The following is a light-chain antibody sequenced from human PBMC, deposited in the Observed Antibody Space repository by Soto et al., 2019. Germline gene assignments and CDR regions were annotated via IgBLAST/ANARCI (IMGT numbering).Light chain of an antibody. Sequence: DIQMTQSPSSLSASVGDRVTITCRASQGISYYLSWYQQKPGKVPKLLIYAAATLQSGVPSRFSVSGSVTDFTLTISSLQPEDVATYYCQKYNSAPRTFGPGTKVDI. V-gene: IGKV1-27*01. J-gene: IGKJ3*01. CDR2: AAA. CDR3: QKYNSAPRT. CDR1: QGISYY.